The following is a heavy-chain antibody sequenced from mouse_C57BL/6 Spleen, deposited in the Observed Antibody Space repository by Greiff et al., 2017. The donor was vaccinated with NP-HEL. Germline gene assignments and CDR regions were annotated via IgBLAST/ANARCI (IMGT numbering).Heavy chain of an antibody. CDR2: INFDGSST. CDR1: GFTFSDYY. D-gene: IGHD1-1*01. Sequence: EVKLMESEGGLVQPGSSMKLSCTASGFTFSDYYMAWVSQVPEKGLEWVANINFDGSSTYYLDSLKSRFIISRDNAKNILYLQMSSLKSEDTATYYCARDTGGGFDYWGQGTTLTVSS. V-gene: IGHV5-16*01. CDR3: ARDTGGGFDY. J-gene: IGHJ2*01.